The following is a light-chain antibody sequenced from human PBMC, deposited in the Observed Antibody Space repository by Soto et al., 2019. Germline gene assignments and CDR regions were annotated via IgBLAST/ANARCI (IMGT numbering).Light chain of an antibody. Sequence: QSVLTQPASVSGSPGQSITVSCTGTSSDIGGYNYVSWYQQYPGEAPKVIIYDVSNRPSGVSNRFSGSKSGNTASLPISGLQTEDEADYYCSSYTSSSALYVFGTGTKLTVL. J-gene: IGLJ1*01. CDR2: DVS. V-gene: IGLV2-14*03. CDR1: SSDIGGYNY. CDR3: SSYTSSSALYV.